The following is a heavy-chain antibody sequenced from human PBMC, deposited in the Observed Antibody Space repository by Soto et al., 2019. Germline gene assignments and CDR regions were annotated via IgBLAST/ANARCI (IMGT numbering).Heavy chain of an antibody. CDR2: IFYSGAT. CDR1: GGSITRYY. V-gene: IGHV4-59*01. J-gene: IGHJ3*02. CDR3: AAEGSYDILTGFYTPRSFDT. Sequence: SETLSLTCTVSGGSITRYYWSWIRQPPGKGLEWIGNIFYSGATNYSPSLKSRLTISVDTSKNQFSLTLRSVTAADTAVYYCAAEGSYDILTGFYTPRSFDTWGQGTMVTVS. D-gene: IGHD3-9*01.